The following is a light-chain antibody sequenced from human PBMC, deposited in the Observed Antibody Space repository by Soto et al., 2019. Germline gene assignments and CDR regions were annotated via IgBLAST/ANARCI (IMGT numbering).Light chain of an antibody. J-gene: IGKJ1*01. Sequence: DIQMPQSPSSLSASVGDRVTITCRASQSISSYLNWHQQKPGKAPKLLIYGASKLQSGVPSRFSGSGSGTDFTLTISSLQPEDCATYYCQQTSSTPRTFGQGTKVEIK. CDR2: GAS. V-gene: IGKV1-39*01. CDR1: QSISSY. CDR3: QQTSSTPRT.